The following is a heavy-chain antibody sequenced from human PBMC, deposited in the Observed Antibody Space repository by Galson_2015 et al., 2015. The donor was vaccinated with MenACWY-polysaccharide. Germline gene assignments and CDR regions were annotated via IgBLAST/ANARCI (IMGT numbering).Heavy chain of an antibody. V-gene: IGHV3-30-3*01. Sequence: SLRLSCAASGFTFNSNAMHWVRQAPGQGLEWVAVISYDGSNKYYADSVKGQFTISRDNSRKTLYLQMNSLRAEDTAVYYCASGYCSRTICSPPFDYWGQGTLVTVSS. J-gene: IGHJ4*02. CDR2: ISYDGSNK. CDR3: ASGYCSRTICSPPFDY. CDR1: GFTFNSNA. D-gene: IGHD2-2*01.